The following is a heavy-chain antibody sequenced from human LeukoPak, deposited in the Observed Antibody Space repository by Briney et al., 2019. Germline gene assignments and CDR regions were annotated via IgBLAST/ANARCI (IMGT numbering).Heavy chain of an antibody. CDR1: GGSISSSSYY. CDR2: IYYSGIT. Sequence: KPSETLSLTCTVSGGSISSSSYYWGWIRQPPGKGLEWIGSIYYSGITYYNPSLKSRVTISVDTSKNQFSLKLSSVTAADTAVYYCARVSTSYSSRLKYYFDYWGQGTLVTVSS. D-gene: IGHD6-13*01. J-gene: IGHJ4*02. V-gene: IGHV4-39*01. CDR3: ARVSTSYSSRLKYYFDY.